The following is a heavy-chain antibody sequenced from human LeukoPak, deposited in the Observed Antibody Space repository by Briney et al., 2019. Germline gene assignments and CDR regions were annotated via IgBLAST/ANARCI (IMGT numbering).Heavy chain of an antibody. Sequence: GESLKISCKASGYTFTSYWIGWVRPMPGRGPEWMGFIYPADSDTRYSPPFQGQVTISADKSISTAYLQWSSLKASDTAMYYCARVLAGANYFDYWGQGTLVTVSS. J-gene: IGHJ4*02. CDR3: ARVLAGANYFDY. CDR1: GYTFTSYW. V-gene: IGHV5-51*01. CDR2: IYPADSDT.